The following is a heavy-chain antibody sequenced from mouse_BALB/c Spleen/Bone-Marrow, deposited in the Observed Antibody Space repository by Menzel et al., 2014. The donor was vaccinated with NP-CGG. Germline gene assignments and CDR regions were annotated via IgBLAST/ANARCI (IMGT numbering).Heavy chain of an antibody. J-gene: IGHJ2*01. Sequence: EVHLVESGGGLVKPGGSLKLSCAASGFAFSSYAMSWVRQTPEKRLEWVAYISSGGGSTYYPDTVKGRFTISIDNAKNTLYLQMSSLKSEDTAMYYCARHRYYFDYWGQGTTLTVSS. CDR1: GFAFSSYA. CDR2: ISSGGGST. V-gene: IGHV5-12-1*01. CDR3: ARHRYYFDY.